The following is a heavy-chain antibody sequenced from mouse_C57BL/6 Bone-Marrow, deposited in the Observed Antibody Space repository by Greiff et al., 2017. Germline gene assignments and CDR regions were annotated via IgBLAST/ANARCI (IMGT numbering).Heavy chain of an antibody. V-gene: IGHV7-1*01. CDR3: ARANDGYYGWYFDV. J-gene: IGHJ1*03. Sequence: EVKLVESGGGLVQSGRSLRLSCATSGFTFSDFYMEWVRQAPGKGLEWIAASRNKANDYTTEYSASVKGRFIVSRDTSQSILYLQMNALRAEDTAIYHCARANDGYYGWYFDVWGTGTTVTVSS. CDR2: SRNKANDYTT. D-gene: IGHD2-3*01. CDR1: GFTFSDFY.